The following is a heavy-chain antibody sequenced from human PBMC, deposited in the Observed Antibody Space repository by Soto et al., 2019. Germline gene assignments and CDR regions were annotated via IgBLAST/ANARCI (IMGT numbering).Heavy chain of an antibody. CDR3: ARDGSSWPFDY. J-gene: IGHJ4*02. Sequence: PSETLSLTCTVSGGSISSGGYYWSWIRQHPGKGLEWIGYIYYSGSTYYNPSLKSRVTISVDTSKNQFSLKLSSVTAADTAVYYCARDGSSWPFDYWGQGTLVTVSS. CDR2: IYYSGST. V-gene: IGHV4-31*03. CDR1: GGSISSGGYY. D-gene: IGHD6-13*01.